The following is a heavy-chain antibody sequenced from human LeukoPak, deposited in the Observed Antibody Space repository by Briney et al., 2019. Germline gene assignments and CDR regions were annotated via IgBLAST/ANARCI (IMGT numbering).Heavy chain of an antibody. J-gene: IGHJ4*02. D-gene: IGHD3-22*01. CDR2: ISGSGGGT. Sequence: RGSLRLSCAVSGITLSNYGMSWVRQAPGKGLEWVAGISGSGGGTKYADSVKGRFTISRDNPKNTLYLQMNSLRAEDTAVYFCAKRGVVIRVILVGFHKEAYYFDSCGQGALVTVSS. CDR3: AKRGVVIRVILVGFHKEAYYFDS. V-gene: IGHV3-23*01. CDR1: GITLSNYG.